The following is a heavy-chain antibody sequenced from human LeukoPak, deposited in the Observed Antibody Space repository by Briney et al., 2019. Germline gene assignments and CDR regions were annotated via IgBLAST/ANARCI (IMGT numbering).Heavy chain of an antibody. V-gene: IGHV4-59*12. CDR1: GGSISSYY. Sequence: SETLSLTCTVSGGSISSYYWSWIRQPPGKGLEWIGYIYYSGSTNYNPSLKSRVTISVDRSKNQFSLKLSSVTAADTAVYYCARAGYGSGSYYVDYWGQGTLVTVSS. D-gene: IGHD3-10*01. CDR2: IYYSGST. J-gene: IGHJ4*02. CDR3: ARAGYGSGSYYVDY.